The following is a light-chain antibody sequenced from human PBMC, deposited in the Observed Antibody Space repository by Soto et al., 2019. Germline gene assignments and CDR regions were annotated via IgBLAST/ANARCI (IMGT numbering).Light chain of an antibody. CDR1: QGISSY. Sequence: DIQLTQSPSFLSASVGDRVTITCRAIQGISSYLAWYQQKPGKAPKLLIYAASTLQSGVSSRFSGSGSGTEFTLTISSLQPEDFATYYCQQLNSYPLTFGGGTKV. CDR2: AAS. J-gene: IGKJ4*01. CDR3: QQLNSYPLT. V-gene: IGKV1-9*01.